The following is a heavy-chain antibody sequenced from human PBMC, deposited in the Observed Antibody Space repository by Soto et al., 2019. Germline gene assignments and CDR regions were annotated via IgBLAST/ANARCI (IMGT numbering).Heavy chain of an antibody. CDR1: GYTFTSYD. CDR3: ARRAETNGWNGFGADKYYFDF. Sequence: ASVKVSCKAFGYTFTSYDIYWVRQATGQGLEWMGWMNPNTGNSAYAQKFQGRVTVTSDTSINTVHMELSSLRSEDTAAYYCARRAETNGWNGFGADKYYFDFWGQGTLVTVSS. D-gene: IGHD1-1*01. CDR2: MNPNTGNS. J-gene: IGHJ4*02. V-gene: IGHV1-8*01.